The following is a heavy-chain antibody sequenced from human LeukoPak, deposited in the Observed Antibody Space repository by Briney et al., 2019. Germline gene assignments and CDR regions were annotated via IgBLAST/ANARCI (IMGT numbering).Heavy chain of an antibody. J-gene: IGHJ5*02. CDR3: ASLQSNWFDP. D-gene: IGHD4-11*01. Sequence: TLSLTCTVSGGSSSSGDYYWGWIRQPPGKGLEWIGYIYYSGSTYYNPSLKSRVTISVDTSKNQFSLKLSSVTAADTAVYYCASLQSNWFDPWGQGTLVTVSS. V-gene: IGHV4-30-4*08. CDR1: GGSSSSGDYY. CDR2: IYYSGST.